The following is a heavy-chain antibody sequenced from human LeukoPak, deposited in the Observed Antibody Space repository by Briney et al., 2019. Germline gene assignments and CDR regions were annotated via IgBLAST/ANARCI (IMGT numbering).Heavy chain of an antibody. Sequence: ASVKVSCKASGYTFTGYYMHWVRQAPGQGLEWMGWINPNSGGTIYAQKFQGRVTMTEDTSTDTAYMELSSLRSEDTAVYYCATFDSFDQQNWFDPWGQGTLVTVSS. V-gene: IGHV1-2*02. D-gene: IGHD3-9*01. CDR3: ATFDSFDQQNWFDP. CDR2: INPNSGGT. CDR1: GYTFTGYY. J-gene: IGHJ5*02.